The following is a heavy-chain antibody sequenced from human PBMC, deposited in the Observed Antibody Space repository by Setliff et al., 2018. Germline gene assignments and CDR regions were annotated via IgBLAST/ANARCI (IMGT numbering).Heavy chain of an antibody. J-gene: IGHJ4*02. D-gene: IGHD6-13*01. CDR3: ARAGIAAPFDY. V-gene: IGHV4-34*01. Sequence: SETLSLTCAVYGGSFSGYYWSWIRQPPGKGLEWIGEINHSGSTNYNPSLKSRVTISVDTSKNQFSLKLSSVTAADTAVYYCARAGIAAPFDYWGQGTLVTVPQ. CDR2: INHSGST. CDR1: GGSFSGYY.